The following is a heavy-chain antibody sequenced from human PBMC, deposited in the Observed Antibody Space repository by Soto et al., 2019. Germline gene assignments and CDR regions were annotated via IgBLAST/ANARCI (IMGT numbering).Heavy chain of an antibody. CDR3: ARAEWRESEAFEL. V-gene: IGHV4-31*03. CDR2: LYYSGRT. CDR1: GDSINSGDYY. Sequence: VQLHESGPGLVKPSQTLSLTCSVSGDSINSGDYYWTWIRHFPEKGLVWIGYLYYSGRTYYNPSLKSRLTMSVDTSKNHFSLNLRSVTAADSAVYYCARAEWRESEAFELWGQGTIVTVSS. J-gene: IGHJ3*01. D-gene: IGHD3-3*01.